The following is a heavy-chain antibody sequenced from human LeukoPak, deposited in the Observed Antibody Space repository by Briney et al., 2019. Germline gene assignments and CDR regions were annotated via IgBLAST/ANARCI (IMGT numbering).Heavy chain of an antibody. Sequence: PGGSLRLSCADSGFTVSSNYMRWVRQAPGKGLEWVSALSDGGRSTYYADSVKGRFTISRDNSKNTLYLQMNSLRGEDTAVYYCAKDAEGPLDYWGQGTLVTVSS. D-gene: IGHD1-14*01. CDR3: AKDAEGPLDY. J-gene: IGHJ4*02. V-gene: IGHV3-23*01. CDR2: LSDGGRST. CDR1: GFTVSSNY.